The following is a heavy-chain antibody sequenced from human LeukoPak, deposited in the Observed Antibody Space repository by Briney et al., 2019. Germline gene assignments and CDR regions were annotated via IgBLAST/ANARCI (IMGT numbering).Heavy chain of an antibody. CDR1: GGSISSGGYY. V-gene: IGHV4-31*03. Sequence: SQTLSLTCTVSGGSISSGGYYWSWIRQHPGKGLEWIGYIYYSGSTYYNPSLKSRVTISVDTSKNQLSLKLSSVTAADTAVYYCARAPRVVPAGRFDPWGQGTLVTVSS. CDR2: IYYSGST. D-gene: IGHD2-2*01. J-gene: IGHJ5*02. CDR3: ARAPRVVPAGRFDP.